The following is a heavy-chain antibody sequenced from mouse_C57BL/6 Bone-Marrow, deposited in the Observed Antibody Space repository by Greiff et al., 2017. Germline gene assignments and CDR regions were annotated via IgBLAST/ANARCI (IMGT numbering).Heavy chain of an antibody. CDR1: GFNIKDDY. J-gene: IGHJ2*01. CDR3: TTIYCYSSSPLDY. Sequence: EVQLQQSGAELVRPGASVKLSCTASGFNIKDDYMHWVKQRPEQGLEWIGWIDPENGDTEYASKFQGKATITADTSSNTAYLQLSSLTSEDTAVYYCTTIYCYSSSPLDYWGQGTTLTVSS. CDR2: IDPENGDT. V-gene: IGHV14-4*01. D-gene: IGHD1-1*01.